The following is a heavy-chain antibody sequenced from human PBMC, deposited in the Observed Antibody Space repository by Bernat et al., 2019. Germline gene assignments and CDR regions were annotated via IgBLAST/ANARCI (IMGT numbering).Heavy chain of an antibody. CDR1: GYTFISYG. D-gene: IGHD5-12*01. Sequence: QVQLVQSGGEVKKPGASVKVSCKASGYTFISYGISWVRQAPGQGLEWMGWISAYNGNTNYAQNFQGRVTMTTDTSTSTAYMELRSLRSDDTAVYYCARAPRIVLGPADTGPRTPGTDNHIVATAVTKQVVWFDPWGQGTLVTVSS. CDR2: ISAYNGNT. CDR3: ARAPRIVLGPADTGPRTPGTDNHIVATAVTKQVVWFDP. V-gene: IGHV1-18*01. J-gene: IGHJ5*02.